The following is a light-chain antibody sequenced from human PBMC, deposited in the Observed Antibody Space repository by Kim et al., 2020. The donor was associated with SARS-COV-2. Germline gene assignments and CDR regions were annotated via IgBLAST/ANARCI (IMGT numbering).Light chain of an antibody. CDR2: KAS. Sequence: DIQMTQSPSTLSASVGDRVTITCRASQSVNSWLAWYQQKSGKAPKLLIYKASSLESGVPSRFSGSGSGTEFTLTISNLQPDDFATYYCQHYITYPLTFGGGTKVDI. CDR1: QSVNSW. V-gene: IGKV1-5*03. CDR3: QHYITYPLT. J-gene: IGKJ4*01.